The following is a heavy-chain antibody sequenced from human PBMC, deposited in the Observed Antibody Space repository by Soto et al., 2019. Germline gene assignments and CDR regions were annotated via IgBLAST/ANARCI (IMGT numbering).Heavy chain of an antibody. CDR2: ISSSSSYI. V-gene: IGHV3-21*01. D-gene: IGHD3-9*01. CDR1: GFTFSSYS. CDR3: ARDLNVLRYFDWSLGFDY. J-gene: IGHJ4*02. Sequence: ESGGGLVKPGGSLRLSCAASGFTFSSYSMNWVRQAPGKGLEWVSSISSSSSYIYYADSVKGRFTISRDNAKNSLYLQMNSLRAEDTAVYYCARDLNVLRYFDWSLGFDYWGQGTLVTVSS.